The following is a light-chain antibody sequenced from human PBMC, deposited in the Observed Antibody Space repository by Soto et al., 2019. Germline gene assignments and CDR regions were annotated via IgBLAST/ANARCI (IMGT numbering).Light chain of an antibody. CDR3: CSFEGSDVI. CDR2: DVN. Sequence: QSALTQPRSVSGSPGQSVTMSCTGTSSDVGGYIFLSWYQQHPGEARKLMISDVNKRPSGVPDRFSGSKSGNTAALTISGLQTEDEADYFCCSFEGSDVIFGGGTKLTVL. J-gene: IGLJ2*01. CDR1: SSDVGGYIF. V-gene: IGLV2-11*01.